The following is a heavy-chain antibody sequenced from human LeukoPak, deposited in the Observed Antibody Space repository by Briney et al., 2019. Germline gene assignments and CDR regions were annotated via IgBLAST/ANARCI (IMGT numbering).Heavy chain of an antibody. D-gene: IGHD6-13*01. Sequence: PGGSLRLSCAASGFIFSDYAMHWVRQAPGKGLEWVSAISYDGINEFYADSVRGRFTISRDNFQNTLHLQMDSLRAEDTALYYCARRRNPGREAAGLDYWGQGTLATVSS. CDR2: ISYDGINE. V-gene: IGHV3-30*01. CDR1: GFIFSDYA. CDR3: ARRRNPGREAAGLDY. J-gene: IGHJ4*02.